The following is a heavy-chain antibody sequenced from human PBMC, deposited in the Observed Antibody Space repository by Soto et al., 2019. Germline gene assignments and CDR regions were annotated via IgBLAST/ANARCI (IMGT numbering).Heavy chain of an antibody. V-gene: IGHV1-69*08. D-gene: IGHD6-13*01. J-gene: IGHJ6*03. CDR2: IISFAGIP. Sequence: QVQLVQSGAEVRKPGSSVKLSCKASGDNFNSYTISWVRQAPGQGLEWMGRIISFAGIPNDAQIFQGRVTITADSSTSTAYMALGSLTPEDTAVYYCAREPSIAAVGIPLYSYYYMDVWGEGTTVTVSS. CDR1: GDNFNSYT. CDR3: AREPSIAAVGIPLYSYYYMDV.